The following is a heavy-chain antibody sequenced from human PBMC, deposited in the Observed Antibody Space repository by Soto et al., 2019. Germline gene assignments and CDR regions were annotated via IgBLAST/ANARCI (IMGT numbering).Heavy chain of an antibody. V-gene: IGHV4-4*02. CDR3: ARVLGNAVFNI. CDR2: IYNSGST. Sequence: PSETLSLTCAVSGGSISSSNWWSRVRQPPGKGLEWIGEIYNSGSTNYNPSLKSRVTISVDKSENQFSLKLSSVTAADTAVYYGARVLGNAVFNIGGKGKRSTVS. CDR1: GGSISSSNW. J-gene: IGHJ3*02. D-gene: IGHD3-3*02.